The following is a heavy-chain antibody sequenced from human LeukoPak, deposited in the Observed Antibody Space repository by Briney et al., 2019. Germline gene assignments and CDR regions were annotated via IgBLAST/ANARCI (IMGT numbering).Heavy chain of an antibody. CDR1: GDSITSSSYY. CDR2: IYYSGTT. V-gene: IGHV4-39*01. CDR3: AKTSSPWSNWFDP. J-gene: IGHJ5*02. D-gene: IGHD1-1*01. Sequence: TSETLSLTCTVSGDSITSSSYYWGWIRQPPGKGLEWIGSIYYSGTTYYSPSLKSRVTISLDTSKSQFSLNLSSVTSADTAVYYCAKTSSPWSNWFDPWGQGTLVTVSS.